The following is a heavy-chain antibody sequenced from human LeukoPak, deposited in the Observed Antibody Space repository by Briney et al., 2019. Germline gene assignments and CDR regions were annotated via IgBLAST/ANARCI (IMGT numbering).Heavy chain of an antibody. D-gene: IGHD3-3*01. Sequence: SETLSLTCTVSGGSISSYYWSWIRQPAGKGLEWIGRIYTSGSTNYNPSLKSRVTMSVDTSKNQFSLKLSSVTAADTAVYYCARDFEGPSDYDFWSGYFNWFDPWGQGTLVTVSS. CDR2: IYTSGST. V-gene: IGHV4-4*07. CDR3: ARDFEGPSDYDFWSGYFNWFDP. CDR1: GGSISSYY. J-gene: IGHJ5*02.